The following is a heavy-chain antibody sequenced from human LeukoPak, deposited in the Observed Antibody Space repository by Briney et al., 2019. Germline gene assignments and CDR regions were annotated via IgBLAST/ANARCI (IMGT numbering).Heavy chain of an antibody. J-gene: IGHJ3*02. CDR1: GGSISSYY. D-gene: IGHD3-22*01. CDR3: AREVYDSSGYGAFDI. CDR2: IYYSGST. V-gene: IGHV4-59*12. Sequence: SETLSLTCTVSGGSISSYYWSWIRQPPGKGLEWIGYIYYSGSTNYNPSLKSRVTISVDTSKNQFSLKLSSVTAADTAVYYCAREVYDSSGYGAFDIWGQGTMVTVSS.